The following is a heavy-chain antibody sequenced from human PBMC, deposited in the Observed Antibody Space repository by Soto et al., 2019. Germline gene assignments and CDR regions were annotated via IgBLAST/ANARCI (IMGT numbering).Heavy chain of an antibody. D-gene: IGHD4-17*01. J-gene: IGHJ4*02. V-gene: IGHV3-30*03. CDR1: GVTFNSYG. CDR3: ARGPSYSDSYFDH. Sequence: PCGSMRLGCAASGVTFNSYGVHWVRQAPGKGLEWVVVISFDGRNTYYADSVEGRFTISRDNSKNTVYLQMNSLRLEDTAVYYCARGPSYSDSYFDHWGQGTLVTVSS. CDR2: ISFDGRNT.